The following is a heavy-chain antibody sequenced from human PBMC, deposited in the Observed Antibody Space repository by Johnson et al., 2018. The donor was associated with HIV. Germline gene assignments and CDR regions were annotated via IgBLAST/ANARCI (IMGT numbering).Heavy chain of an antibody. Sequence: VQLVESGGGLVQPGRSLRLSCAASGFTFDDYAMHWVRQAPGKGLEWVSGISWNSGSIGYADSVKGRFTISRDNAKNSLYLRMNSLRAEDTALYYCAKGRRGAIFGVARSAFDIWGQGTLVTVSS. J-gene: IGHJ3*02. D-gene: IGHD3-3*01. CDR2: ISWNSGSI. V-gene: IGHV3-9*01. CDR1: GFTFDDYA. CDR3: AKGRRGAIFGVARSAFDI.